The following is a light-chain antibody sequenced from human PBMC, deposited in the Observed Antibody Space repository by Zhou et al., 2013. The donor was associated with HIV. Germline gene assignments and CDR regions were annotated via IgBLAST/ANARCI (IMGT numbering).Light chain of an antibody. Sequence: EIVLTQSPGTLSLSPGERATLSCRASESVRSSHLAWYKQKLGQAPRLLIFDASRRATGIPDRFSGSGSGTEFTLTISSLQSEDFAVYYCQQYNNWPWTFGHGTKVEIK. CDR2: DAS. CDR3: QQYNNWPWT. J-gene: IGKJ1*01. V-gene: IGKV3D-15*01. CDR1: ESVRSSH.